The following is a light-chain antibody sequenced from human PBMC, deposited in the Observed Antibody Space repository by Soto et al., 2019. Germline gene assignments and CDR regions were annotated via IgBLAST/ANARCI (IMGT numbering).Light chain of an antibody. V-gene: IGKV3-15*01. CDR3: QQYNNWPLLFT. J-gene: IGKJ3*01. CDR2: GAS. CDR1: QSVSSN. Sequence: EIEMTQSPATLSVSPEERATLSCRASQSVSSNLAWYQQKPGQAPRLLIYGASTRATGIPARFSGSGSGTEFTLTISSLQSEDFAVYYCQQYNNWPLLFTFGPGTKVDIK.